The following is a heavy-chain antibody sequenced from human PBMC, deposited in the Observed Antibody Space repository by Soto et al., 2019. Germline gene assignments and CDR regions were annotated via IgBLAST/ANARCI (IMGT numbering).Heavy chain of an antibody. V-gene: IGHV4-31*03. Sequence: QVQLQESGPGLVKPSQTLSITCTVSGGSISSGGYYWSWIRQHPGKGLEWIGYIYYSGSTYYNPSLKSRVTIAVDTSKNQFSLKLSAVTAAATAVYYCARSHWGNTAEGGWFDPWGQGTLVTVSS. CDR3: ARSHWGNTAEGGWFDP. J-gene: IGHJ5*02. D-gene: IGHD3-16*01. CDR1: GGSISSGGYY. CDR2: IYYSGST.